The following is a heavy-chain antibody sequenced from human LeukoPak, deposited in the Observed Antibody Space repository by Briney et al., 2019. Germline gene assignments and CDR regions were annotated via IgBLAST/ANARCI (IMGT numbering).Heavy chain of an antibody. CDR2: IYHSGST. CDR1: GYSISSGYY. J-gene: IGHJ4*02. CDR3: AITITIFGVVDN. Sequence: SETLSLTCAVSGYSISSGYYWGWIRQPPGKGLEWIGSIYHSGSTYYNPSLKSRVTISVDTSKNQFSLKLSSVTAADTAVYYCAITITIFGVVDNWGQGTLVTVSS. D-gene: IGHD3-3*01. V-gene: IGHV4-38-2*01.